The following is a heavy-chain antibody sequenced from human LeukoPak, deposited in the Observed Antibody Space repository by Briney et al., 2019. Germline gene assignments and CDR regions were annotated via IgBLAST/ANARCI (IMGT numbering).Heavy chain of an antibody. Sequence: GGSLRLSCAASGFTFSSYAMSWVRQAPGEGLEWVSSISSSRNYIYYADSVKGRFTISRDNAENSLFLQMNSLRAEDTAVYYCARARLLSGAFDIWGQGTMVTVSS. J-gene: IGHJ3*02. D-gene: IGHD2-15*01. CDR2: ISSSRNYI. CDR1: GFTFSSYA. CDR3: ARARLLSGAFDI. V-gene: IGHV3-21*01.